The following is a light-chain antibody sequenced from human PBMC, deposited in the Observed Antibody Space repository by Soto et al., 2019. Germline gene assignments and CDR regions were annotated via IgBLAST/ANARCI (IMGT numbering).Light chain of an antibody. CDR3: QVWDTSDVV. J-gene: IGLJ2*01. CDR2: SDS. V-gene: IGLV3-21*04. CDR1: NIGTRD. Sequence: SYELTQQPSVSVAPGQTASITCGGNNIGTRDVHWHQQKPGQAPVLVIHSDSDRPSGIPERFSGSNSGNTATLTISRVEAGDEADYYCQVWDTSDVVFGGGTKVTVL.